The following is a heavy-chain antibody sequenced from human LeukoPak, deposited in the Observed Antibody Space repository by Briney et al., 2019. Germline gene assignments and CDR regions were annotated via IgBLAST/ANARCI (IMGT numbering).Heavy chain of an antibody. D-gene: IGHD4-17*01. CDR3: ARVWVTTTWHTFDI. CDR1: GFTFSSYA. J-gene: IGHJ3*02. Sequence: GSLRLSCAASGFTFSSYAMSWIRQPPGKGLEWIGEINHSGRTKYNPSLKSRVTISEDTSKNQFSLKMSSVTAADTAVYYCARVWVTTTWHTFDIWGQGTMVTVSS. V-gene: IGHV4-34*01. CDR2: INHSGRT.